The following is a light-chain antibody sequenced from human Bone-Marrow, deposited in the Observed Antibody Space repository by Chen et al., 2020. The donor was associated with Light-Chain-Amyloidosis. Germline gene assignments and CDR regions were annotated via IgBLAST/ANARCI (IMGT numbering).Light chain of an antibody. Sequence: SYELTQPPSVSVSPGQTARITCSGDDLPTKYAYWYQQKPGQSPGLVIHRDTERPSGISERFSGSSSGTTATLTISGVQVEDEADYHCQSADSSGTYEVIFGGGTKLTVL. J-gene: IGLJ2*01. CDR2: RDT. CDR3: QSADSSGTYEVI. V-gene: IGLV3-25*03. CDR1: DLPTKY.